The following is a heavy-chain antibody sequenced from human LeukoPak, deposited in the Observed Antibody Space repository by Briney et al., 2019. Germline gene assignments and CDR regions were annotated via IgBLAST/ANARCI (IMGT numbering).Heavy chain of an antibody. J-gene: IGHJ4*02. D-gene: IGHD5-18*01. CDR2: IIPIFGTA. CDR1: GGTFSSYA. V-gene: IGHV1-69*13. CDR3: ARDRGNRGYSFNN. Sequence: SVKVSCKASGGTFSSYAISWVRQAPGQGLEWMGGIIPIFGTANYAQKFQGRVTITADESTSTAYMELSSLRSEDTAVYYCARDRGNRGYSFNNWGQGTLVTVSS.